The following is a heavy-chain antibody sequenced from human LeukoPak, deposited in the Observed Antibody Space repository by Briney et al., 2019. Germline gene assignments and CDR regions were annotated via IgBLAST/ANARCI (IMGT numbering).Heavy chain of an antibody. V-gene: IGHV4-34*01. CDR2: INHRGST. D-gene: IGHD1-26*01. CDR1: GGSFSGYY. Sequence: SETLSLTCAVYGGSFSGYYWNWIRQPPGKGLEWIGEINHRGSTDYNPSLKSRVTLSVDTSNRQFSLNVTSMTAADTAMYYCARGQFWRGSEIRVWGQGTLVTVSS. CDR3: ARGQFWRGSEIRV. J-gene: IGHJ4*02.